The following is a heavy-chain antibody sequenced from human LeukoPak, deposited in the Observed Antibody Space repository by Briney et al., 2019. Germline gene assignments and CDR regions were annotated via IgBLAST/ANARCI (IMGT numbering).Heavy chain of an antibody. J-gene: IGHJ4*02. Sequence: GGSLRLSCTASGFVFGDYVMSWFRQAPGKGLEWVSAISGSGGSTYYADSVKGRFTISRDNSKNTLYLQMNSLRAEDTAVYYCAKPHTTYYYDSSGYYDYWGQGTLVTVSS. CDR3: AKPHTTYYYDSSGYYDY. D-gene: IGHD3-22*01. CDR1: GFVFGDYV. CDR2: ISGSGGST. V-gene: IGHV3-23*01.